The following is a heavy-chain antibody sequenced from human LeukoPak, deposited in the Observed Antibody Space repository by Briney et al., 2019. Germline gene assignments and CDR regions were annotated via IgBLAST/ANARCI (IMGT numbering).Heavy chain of an antibody. CDR2: INPNSGGT. V-gene: IGHV1-2*02. CDR1: GYIFTRYY. Sequence: ASVKVSCKSSGYIFTRYYMHWVRQAPGQGLEWMGWINPNSGGTVYAQKIQGRVTMTRDTSISTAYMELSRLRSDDTAVYYCARAPLTGYYLDYWGQGTLVTVSS. J-gene: IGHJ4*02. CDR3: ARAPLTGYYLDY. D-gene: IGHD3-9*01.